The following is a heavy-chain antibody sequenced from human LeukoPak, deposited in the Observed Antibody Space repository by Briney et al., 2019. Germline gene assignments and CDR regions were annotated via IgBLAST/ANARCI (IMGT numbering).Heavy chain of an antibody. CDR1: GYTFTSYY. D-gene: IGHD5-18*01. CDR3: ARDLTGDTAPPLADYYYYYGMDV. J-gene: IGHJ6*02. V-gene: IGHV1-2*02. Sequence: ASVKVSCKASGYTFTSYYMHWVRQAPGQGLEWMGWINPNSGGTNYAQKFQGRVTMTRDTSISTAYMELSRLRSDDTAVYYCARDLTGDTAPPLADYYYYYGMDVWGQGTTVTVSS. CDR2: INPNSGGT.